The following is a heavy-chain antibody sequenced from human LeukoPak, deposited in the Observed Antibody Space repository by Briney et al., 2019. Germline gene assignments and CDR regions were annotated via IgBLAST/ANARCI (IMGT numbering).Heavy chain of an antibody. CDR2: IYSRDNT. CDR1: GFTASSNY. CDR3: ARDRAYGDYAA. D-gene: IGHD4-17*01. J-gene: IGHJ5*02. V-gene: IGHV3-53*01. Sequence: GGSLRLSCAASGFTASSNYMSWVRQAPGKGLEWISIIYSRDNTDYADSVKGRFIISRDNSKNTVYLQMNSLRADGTAVYYCARDRAYGDYAAWGQGTLVTVSS.